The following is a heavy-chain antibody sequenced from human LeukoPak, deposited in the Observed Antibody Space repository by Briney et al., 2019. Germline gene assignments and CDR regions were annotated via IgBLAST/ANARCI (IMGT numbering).Heavy chain of an antibody. J-gene: IGHJ3*02. Sequence: GGSLRLSCAASGFTFSSYGMHWVRQAPGKGLEWVAFIRYDGSNKYYADSVKGRFTISRDNSKNTLYLQMNSLRAEDTAVYYCARHRLGIDAFDIWGQGTMVTVSS. CDR2: IRYDGSNK. CDR3: ARHRLGIDAFDI. V-gene: IGHV3-30*02. D-gene: IGHD7-27*01. CDR1: GFTFSSYG.